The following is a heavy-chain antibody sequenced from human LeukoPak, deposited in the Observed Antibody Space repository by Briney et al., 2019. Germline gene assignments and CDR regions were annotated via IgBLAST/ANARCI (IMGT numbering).Heavy chain of an antibody. V-gene: IGHV3-23*01. CDR2: ISGSGGNT. Sequence: PGGSLRLSCAASRFTFSAYSMTWVRQAPGKGLEWVSAISGSGGNTYYADSVKGRFTISRDNSKNTLYLQTNSLRAEDTAAYYCARGGILYGMDVWGQGTTVTVSS. D-gene: IGHD6-13*01. CDR3: ARGGILYGMDV. CDR1: RFTFSAYS. J-gene: IGHJ6*02.